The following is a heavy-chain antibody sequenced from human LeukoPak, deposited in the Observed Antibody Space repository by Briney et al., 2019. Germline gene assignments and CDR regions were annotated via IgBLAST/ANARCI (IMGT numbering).Heavy chain of an antibody. CDR1: GGSISSYY. J-gene: IGHJ6*04. CDR3: ARNGKERYCSSTSCYIYYYYGMDV. Sequence: SETLSLTGTVSGGSISSYYWSWIRQPPGKGLEWIGYIYYSGSTNYNPSLKSRVTISVDTSKNQFSLKLSSVTAADTAVYYCARNGKERYCSSTSCYIYYYYGMDVWGKGTTVTVSS. CDR2: IYYSGST. D-gene: IGHD2-2*02. V-gene: IGHV4-59*01.